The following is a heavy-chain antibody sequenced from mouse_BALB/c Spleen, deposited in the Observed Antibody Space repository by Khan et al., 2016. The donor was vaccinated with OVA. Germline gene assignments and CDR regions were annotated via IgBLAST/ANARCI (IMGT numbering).Heavy chain of an antibody. D-gene: IGHD1-1*01. CDR1: GYTFTKYW. CDR2: INPSTGYT. Sequence: QVQLKQSGAELAKPGASVKMSCKASGYTFTKYWMHWVKQRPGQGLEWIGYINPSTGYTEYNQKFKDKATLTADKSSSTAYMQLSSLTSEDSAVYYCVNHGSSSAWFTYWGLGTLVTVSA. J-gene: IGHJ3*01. V-gene: IGHV1-7*01. CDR3: VNHGSSSAWFTY.